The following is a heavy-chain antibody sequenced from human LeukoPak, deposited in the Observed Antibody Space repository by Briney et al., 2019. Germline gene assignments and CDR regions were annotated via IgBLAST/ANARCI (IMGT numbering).Heavy chain of an antibody. CDR1: GFTFSSYA. CDR3: AKGGAYSLFRWFDP. J-gene: IGHJ5*02. V-gene: IGHV3-23*01. CDR2: ISGSGGST. Sequence: GGSLRLSCAASGFTFSSYAMSWVRQAPGKGLEWVSAISGSGGSTYYADSVKGRFTISRDNAKNSLYLQMNSLRAEDTALYYCAKGGAYSLFRWFDPWGQGTLVTVSS. D-gene: IGHD2-15*01.